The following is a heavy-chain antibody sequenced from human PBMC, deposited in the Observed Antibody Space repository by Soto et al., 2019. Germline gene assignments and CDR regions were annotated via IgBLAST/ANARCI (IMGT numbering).Heavy chain of an antibody. J-gene: IGHJ4*02. CDR3: AKDPTTVTRGYFDY. CDR1: GFTFSSYA. V-gene: IGHV3-23*01. D-gene: IGHD4-4*01. CDR2: ISVSGDTT. Sequence: PGGSLRLSCAASGFTFSSYAMTWVRQAPGKGLEWVSAISVSGDTTFYADSVKGRFTISRDNPKNTLYLQMNSLRAEDTAEYYCAKDPTTVTRGYFDYWGQGTLVTVSS.